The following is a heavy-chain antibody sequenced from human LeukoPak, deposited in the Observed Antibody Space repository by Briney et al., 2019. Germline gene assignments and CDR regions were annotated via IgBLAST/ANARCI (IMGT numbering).Heavy chain of an antibody. CDR1: GYSFTSYW. V-gene: IGHV5-51*01. CDR3: ARHVDGDYPRAYNWFDP. J-gene: IGHJ5*02. D-gene: IGHD4-17*01. CDR2: IYPGDSDT. Sequence: GESLKISCKGSGYSFTSYWIGWVRQMPGKGLEWMGIIYPGDSDTRYSPSFQGQVTISADKSISTAYLQWSSLKASDTAMYYCARHVDGDYPRAYNWFDPWGQGTLVTVSS.